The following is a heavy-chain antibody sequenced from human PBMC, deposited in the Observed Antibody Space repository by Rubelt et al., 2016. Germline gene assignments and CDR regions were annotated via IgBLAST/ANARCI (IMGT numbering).Heavy chain of an antibody. D-gene: IGHD6-19*01. CDR1: GFTFSSYA. CDR3: ARDGIAVAGTWPYYYYGMDV. Sequence: GGSLRLSCSASGFTFSSYAMHWVRQAPGKGLVWVSRINSDGSSTSYADSVKGRFTISRDNAKNSLYLQMNSLRDEDTAVYYCARDGIAVAGTWPYYYYGMDVWGQGTTVTVSS. V-gene: IGHV3-74*01. J-gene: IGHJ6*02. CDR2: INSDGSST.